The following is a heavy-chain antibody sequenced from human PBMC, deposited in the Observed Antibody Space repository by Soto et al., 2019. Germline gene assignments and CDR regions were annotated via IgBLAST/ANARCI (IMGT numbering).Heavy chain of an antibody. CDR2: INAGNGNT. CDR1: GYTFTSYA. D-gene: IGHD6-13*01. Sequence: ASVKVSCKASGYTFTSYAMHWVRQAPGQRLEWMGWINAGNGNTKYSQKFQGRVTITRDTSASTAYMELSSLRSEDTAVYYCARDHGMGSSWSGGHFDYWGQGTLVTVSS. V-gene: IGHV1-3*01. CDR3: ARDHGMGSSWSGGHFDY. J-gene: IGHJ4*02.